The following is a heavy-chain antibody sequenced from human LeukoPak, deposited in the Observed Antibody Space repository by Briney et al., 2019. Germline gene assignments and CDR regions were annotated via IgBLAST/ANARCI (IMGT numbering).Heavy chain of an antibody. V-gene: IGHV3-30*18. CDR1: GLAFISYG. CDR2: ISYDGDSE. J-gene: IGHJ2*01. Sequence: GGSLRLSCAASGLAFISYGMHWVRQAPGKGLEWVALISYDGDSEEYADSVKGRFTISRDNSKATVYLQMNSLRPEDTAVYYCAKVGPRFGRHWYFDLWGRGTLVTVSS. CDR3: AKVGPRFGRHWYFDL. D-gene: IGHD3-10*01.